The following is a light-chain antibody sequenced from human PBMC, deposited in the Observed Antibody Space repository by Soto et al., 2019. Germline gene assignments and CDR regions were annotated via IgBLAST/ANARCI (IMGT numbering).Light chain of an antibody. CDR3: QHYNGYPLT. V-gene: IGKV1-5*03. Sequence: IQMTQSPSTLSASIGDRVTITCRASQNIGSWLAWYQQRPGKAPKLLIYKASTLESGVPLSFSGSGSGTEFTLTRSSLQPDDFATYYCQHYNGYPLTFGGGTRVEIK. J-gene: IGKJ4*01. CDR2: KAS. CDR1: QNIGSW.